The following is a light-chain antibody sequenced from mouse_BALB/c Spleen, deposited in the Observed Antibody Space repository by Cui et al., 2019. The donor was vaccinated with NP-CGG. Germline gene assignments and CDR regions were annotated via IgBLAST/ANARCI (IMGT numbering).Light chain of an antibody. J-gene: IGLJ1*01. CDR2: GTN. CDR1: TGAVTSSNY. Sequence: QAVVTQEPALTTSPGDTVTLTCRSSTGAVTSSNYANWVQEKPDHLFTGLIGGTNNRAPGVPARFSGSLIGDKAALTITGAQTEDEAIYFCALWYSNHWVFGGGTKTDCP. CDR3: ALWYSNHWV. V-gene: IGLV1*01.